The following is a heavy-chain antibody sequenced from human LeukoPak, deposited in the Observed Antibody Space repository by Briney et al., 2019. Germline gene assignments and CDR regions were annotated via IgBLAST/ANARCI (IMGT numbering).Heavy chain of an antibody. Sequence: SETLSLTCTVSGGSVTSGRNHWNWIRQPPGKGLEWIGYIYYSGSTNYNPSLKSRVTISVDTSKNQFSLKLSSVTAADTAVYYCARDLITDAFDIWGQGTMVTVSS. D-gene: IGHD3-10*01. CDR2: IYYSGST. CDR1: GGSVTSGRNH. V-gene: IGHV4-61*01. J-gene: IGHJ3*02. CDR3: ARDLITDAFDI.